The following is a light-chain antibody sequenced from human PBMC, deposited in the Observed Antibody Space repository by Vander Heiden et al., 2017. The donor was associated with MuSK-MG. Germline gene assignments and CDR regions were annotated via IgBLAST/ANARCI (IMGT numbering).Light chain of an antibody. V-gene: IGLV1-40*01. CDR2: DNN. J-gene: IGLJ2*01. CDR3: QCYDSSLTGSVL. Sequence: QSVLTQPPSVSGAPGQRVSISCTGSSSNIGAGHDVHWYQQLPGTAPTLLIYDNNNRPSGVPDRFSGSKSGTSASLAIAGLQAEDEADYYGQCYDSSLTGSVLFGGGTKLTVL. CDR1: SSNIGAGHD.